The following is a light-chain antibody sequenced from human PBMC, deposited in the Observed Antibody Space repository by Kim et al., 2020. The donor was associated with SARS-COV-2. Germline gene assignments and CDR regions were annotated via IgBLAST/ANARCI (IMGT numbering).Light chain of an antibody. CDR2: EVS. Sequence: QSALTQPPSVSGSPGQSVTISCTGTSSDVGSYNRVSWYQQLPGTAPKLMIYEVSNRPSGVPDRFSGSKSGNTASLTISGLQAEDEADYYCSSYTSSSWVFGGGTQLTVL. V-gene: IGLV2-18*02. CDR3: SSYTSSSWV. J-gene: IGLJ3*02. CDR1: SSDVGSYNR.